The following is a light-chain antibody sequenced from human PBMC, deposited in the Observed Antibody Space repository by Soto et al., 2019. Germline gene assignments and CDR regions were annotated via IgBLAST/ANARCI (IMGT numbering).Light chain of an antibody. Sequence: QSALTQPASVSGSPGQSITISCTGTSSDVGGYNYVSWYQQHPGKAPKLMIYDVSNRPSGVSNRFSGSKSGNTASLTISGLQAEDEADYYCGSYTSSSTWVFGGGTTVTVL. J-gene: IGLJ3*02. V-gene: IGLV2-14*01. CDR2: DVS. CDR1: SSDVGGYNY. CDR3: GSYTSSSTWV.